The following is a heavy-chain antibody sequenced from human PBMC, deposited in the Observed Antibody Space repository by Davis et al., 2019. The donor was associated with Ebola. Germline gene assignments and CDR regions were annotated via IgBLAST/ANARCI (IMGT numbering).Heavy chain of an antibody. Sequence: PGGSLRLSCAASGFTFSSSWMTWVRQAPEKGLEWVATIKADGSAKYYVDSVKGRFTISRDNVKNSLYLQMDSLRAEETAVYYCARWASVGYWGQGTLVTVSS. J-gene: IGHJ4*02. CDR2: IKADGSAK. CDR3: ARWASVGY. CDR1: GFTFSSSW. V-gene: IGHV3-7*01. D-gene: IGHD1-26*01.